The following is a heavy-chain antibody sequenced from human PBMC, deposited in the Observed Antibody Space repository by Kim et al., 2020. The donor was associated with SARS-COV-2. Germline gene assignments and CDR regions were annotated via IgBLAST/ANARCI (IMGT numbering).Heavy chain of an antibody. J-gene: IGHJ4*02. CDR2: ISSSSSYI. Sequence: GGSLRLSCAASGFTFSSYSMNWVRQAPGKGLEWVSSISSSSSYIYYADSVKGRFTISRDNAKNSLYLQMNSLRAEDTAVYYCASFRELLLNDYWGQGTLVTVSS. V-gene: IGHV3-21*01. D-gene: IGHD2-15*01. CDR1: GFTFSSYS. CDR3: ASFRELLLNDY.